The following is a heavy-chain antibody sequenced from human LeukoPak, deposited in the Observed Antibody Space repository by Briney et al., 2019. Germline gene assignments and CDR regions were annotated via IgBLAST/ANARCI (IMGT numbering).Heavy chain of an antibody. CDR1: GGSVSSRSYY. CDR2: IYYSGST. Sequence: PSETLSLTCTVSGGSVSSRSYYWSWIRQPPGQGLEWIGYIYYSGSTDYNPSLKSRVTISVDTSKNQFSLKVNSVTAADTAVYYCARVLVRGLEADYWGQGTLVTVSS. J-gene: IGHJ4*02. D-gene: IGHD3-10*01. V-gene: IGHV4-61*01. CDR3: ARVLVRGLEADY.